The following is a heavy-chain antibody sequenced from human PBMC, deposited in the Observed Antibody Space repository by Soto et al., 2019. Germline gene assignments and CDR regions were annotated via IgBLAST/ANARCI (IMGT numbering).Heavy chain of an antibody. V-gene: IGHV6-1*01. CDR3: AGQSVAGAIDY. J-gene: IGHJ4*02. CDR1: GDSVSSNSAA. CDR2: TYYRSKWYN. D-gene: IGHD6-19*01. Sequence: SQTLSLTCAISGDSVSSNSAAWSWIRQSPSRGLEWLGRTYYRSKWYNNYAVSVKSRITIKPDTSKNQFSLQLNSVTPEDAAVYCCAGQSVAGAIDYWGQGTLVTVSS.